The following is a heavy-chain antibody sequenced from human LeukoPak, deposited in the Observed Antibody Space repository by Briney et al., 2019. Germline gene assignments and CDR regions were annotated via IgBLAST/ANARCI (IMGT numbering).Heavy chain of an antibody. CDR1: GFTFSSYA. V-gene: IGHV3-23*01. D-gene: IGHD6-19*01. CDR3: AKRLPYSSGWYYFDY. CDR2: ISGSGGST. J-gene: IGHJ4*02. Sequence: GGSLRLSCAASGFTFSSYAMSWVRQAPGRGLEWVSAISGSGGSTYYADSVKGRFTISRDDSKNTLYLQMNSLRAEDTAVYYCAKRLPYSSGWYYFDYWGQGTLVTVSP.